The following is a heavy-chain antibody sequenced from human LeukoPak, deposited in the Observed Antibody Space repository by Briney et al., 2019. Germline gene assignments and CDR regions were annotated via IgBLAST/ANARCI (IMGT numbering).Heavy chain of an antibody. D-gene: IGHD1-26*01. V-gene: IGHV3-23*01. CDR1: GFTFSSYA. CDR3: AKDLGATSGGDY. CDR2: ISGSGGST. J-gene: IGHJ4*02. Sequence: AGSLRLSCAASGFTFSSYAISWVRHPPRDVREWDSAISGSGGSTYYADSVKGRFTISTDNSKNKLYLQMNSLRGEETAVYYCAKDLGATSGGDYWGKGTLVTVSS.